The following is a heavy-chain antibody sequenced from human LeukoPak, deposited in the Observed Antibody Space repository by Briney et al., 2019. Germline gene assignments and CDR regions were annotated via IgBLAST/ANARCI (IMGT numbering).Heavy chain of an antibody. CDR3: ARDTYSVYDALSSFDP. CDR2: IYYSGST. J-gene: IGHJ5*02. Sequence: SETLSLTCTVSGGSISSYYWSWIRQPPGKGLEWIGYIYYSGSTNYNPSLKSRVTISVDTSKNQFSLKLSSVTAADTAVYYCARDTYSVYDALSSFDPWGQGTLVTVYS. D-gene: IGHD5/OR15-5a*01. V-gene: IGHV4-59*01. CDR1: GGSISSYY.